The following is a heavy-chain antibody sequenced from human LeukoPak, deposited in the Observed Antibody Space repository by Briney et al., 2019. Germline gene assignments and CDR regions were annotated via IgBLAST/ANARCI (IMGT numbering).Heavy chain of an antibody. CDR3: AKGYGQRLVNNWFDP. CDR2: ISYDGSNK. J-gene: IGHJ5*02. Sequence: GGSLRLSCAASRFTFSTYGMHWVRQPPGKGLEWVAVISYDGSNKYYGDSVKGRFTISRDNSKNTLYLQMNSLRAEDTAMYYCAKGYGQRLVNNWFDPWGQGTLVTVSS. V-gene: IGHV3-30*18. D-gene: IGHD6-13*01. CDR1: RFTFSTYG.